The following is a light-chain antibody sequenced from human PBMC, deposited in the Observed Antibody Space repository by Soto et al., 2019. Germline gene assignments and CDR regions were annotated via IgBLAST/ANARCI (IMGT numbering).Light chain of an antibody. Sequence: QSALTQPASVSGSPGQSIAISCTGTSSDVGSYNLVSWYQQHPGKAPKLMIYEGTKRPSGVSNRFSGSKSGNTASLTISGLQAEDEADYYCCSSAGSSLDVFGSGTKVTVL. CDR2: EGT. CDR3: CSSAGSSLDV. J-gene: IGLJ1*01. CDR1: SSDVGSYNL. V-gene: IGLV2-23*01.